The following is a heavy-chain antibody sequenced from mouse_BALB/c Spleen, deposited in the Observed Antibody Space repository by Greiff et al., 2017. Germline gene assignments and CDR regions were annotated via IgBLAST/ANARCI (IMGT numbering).Heavy chain of an antibody. J-gene: IGHJ4*01. D-gene: IGHD1-1*02. CDR2: ISNGGGST. V-gene: IGHV5-12-2*01. CDR1: GFTFSSYT. CDR3: ARHMGDY. Sequence: EVQLQQSGGGLVQPGGSLKLSCAASGFTFSSYTMSWVRQTPEKRLEWVAYISNGGGSTYYPDTVKGRFTISRDNAKNTLYLQMSSLKSEDTAMYYCARHMGDYWGQGTSVTVSS.